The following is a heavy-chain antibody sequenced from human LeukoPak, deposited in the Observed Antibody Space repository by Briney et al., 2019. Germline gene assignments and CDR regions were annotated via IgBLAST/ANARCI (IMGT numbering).Heavy chain of an antibody. CDR2: IIPIFGTA. J-gene: IGHJ3*02. V-gene: IGHV1-69*01. CDR3: ARGSTHGAFDI. Sequence: GGSLRLSCAASGFTFSSYAISWVRQAPGQGLEWMGGIIPIFGTANYAQKFQGRVTITADESTSTAYMELSSLRSEDTAVYYCARGSTHGAFDIWGQGTMVTVSS. CDR1: GFTFSSYA.